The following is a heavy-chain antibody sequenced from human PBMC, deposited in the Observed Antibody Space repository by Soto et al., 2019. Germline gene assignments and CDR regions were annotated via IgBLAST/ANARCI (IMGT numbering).Heavy chain of an antibody. CDR2: IYPGDSDT. J-gene: IGHJ4*02. V-gene: IGHV5-51*01. D-gene: IGHD5-18*01. Sequence: GESLKISCKGSGYSFTSYWIGWVRQMPGKGLEWMGIIYPGDSDTRYSPSFPGQVTISADKSISTAYLQWSSLKASDPAMDYCAGQLVDTAMLMPQGYWGQGTLVTVSS. CDR1: GYSFTSYW. CDR3: AGQLVDTAMLMPQGY.